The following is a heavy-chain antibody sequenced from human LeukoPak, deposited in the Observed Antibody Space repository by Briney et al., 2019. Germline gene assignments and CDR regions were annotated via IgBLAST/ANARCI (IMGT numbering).Heavy chain of an antibody. V-gene: IGHV4-4*07. CDR3: AREMKGNNDFLTGHYHSYHHGMDV. D-gene: IGHD3-9*01. J-gene: IGHJ6*02. CDR1: GGSINTYY. CDR2: IYASGTT. Sequence: SETLSLTCTVSGGSINTYYWNWIRQPAGKGLERIGRIYASGTTKYNPSLKSRVDMSVDASMSRFSLKLRSVTAADTAVYFCAREMKGNNDFLTGHYHSYHHGMDVWGQGTTVIVSS.